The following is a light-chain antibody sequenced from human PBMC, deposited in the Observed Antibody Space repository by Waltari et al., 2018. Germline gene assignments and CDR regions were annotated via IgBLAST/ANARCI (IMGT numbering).Light chain of an antibody. J-gene: IGKJ4*01. V-gene: IGKV3-11*01. CDR1: QSLTTS. CDR3: QQRSNWPLT. Sequence: EIVLTQSPATLSLSPGERATLSCRASQSLTTSLAWYQQKPGQAPRLLIYDASNRATGIPARFSCSASGTDFTLTISSLEPEDFAVYYCQQRSNWPLTFGGGTKVEIK. CDR2: DAS.